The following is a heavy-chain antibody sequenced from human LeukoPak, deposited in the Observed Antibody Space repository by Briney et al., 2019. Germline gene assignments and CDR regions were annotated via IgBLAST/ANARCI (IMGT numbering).Heavy chain of an antibody. CDR1: GFTFSSYG. V-gene: IGHV3-30*18. Sequence: GGSLRLSCAASGFTFSSYGMHWVRQAPGKGLEWVAVISYDGSNKYYADSVKGRFTISRDNSKNTLYLQMNSLRAEDTAVYYCAKDRYYYDSSGYYSSPFDYWGQGTLVTASS. CDR3: AKDRYYYDSSGYYSSPFDY. J-gene: IGHJ4*02. CDR2: ISYDGSNK. D-gene: IGHD3-22*01.